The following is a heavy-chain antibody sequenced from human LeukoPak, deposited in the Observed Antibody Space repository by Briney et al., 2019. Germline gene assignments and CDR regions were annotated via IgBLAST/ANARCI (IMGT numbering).Heavy chain of an antibody. CDR3: AKDQSGYDSSGYFLGGGFRPYSEFDY. Sequence: GGSLRLSCAASGFTFSSYGMHWVRQAPGKGLEWVAFIRYDGSNKYYADSVKGRFTISRDNSKNTLYLQMNSLRAEDTAVYYCAKDQSGYDSSGYFLGGGFRPYSEFDYWRQGTLVTVSS. D-gene: IGHD3-22*01. V-gene: IGHV3-30*02. CDR2: IRYDGSNK. J-gene: IGHJ4*02. CDR1: GFTFSSYG.